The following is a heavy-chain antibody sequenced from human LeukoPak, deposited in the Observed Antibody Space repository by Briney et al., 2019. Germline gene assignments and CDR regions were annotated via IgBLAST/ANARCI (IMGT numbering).Heavy chain of an antibody. Sequence: PGGSLRLSCAASGFTFSSYWMSWVRQAPGKGLEWVANIKQDGSEKYYVDSVKGRFTISRDNAKNSLHLQMNSLRAEDTAVYYCARDYTYYDILTGYPYWYFDLWGRGTLVTVSS. V-gene: IGHV3-7*01. J-gene: IGHJ2*01. CDR2: IKQDGSEK. D-gene: IGHD3-9*01. CDR1: GFTFSSYW. CDR3: ARDYTYYDILTGYPYWYFDL.